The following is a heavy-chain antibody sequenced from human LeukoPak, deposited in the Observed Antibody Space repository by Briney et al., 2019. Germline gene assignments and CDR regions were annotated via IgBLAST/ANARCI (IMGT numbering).Heavy chain of an antibody. Sequence: GGSLRLPCAGSGYSFDDHGMSWVRQVPGKGLEWVSGINWNGDTIAYADSLKGRFTISRDNAKKSLHLQMDSLRVEDTAFYYCARGSTGYYYGFDYWAQGSLVIVSS. D-gene: IGHD3-22*01. CDR2: INWNGDTI. CDR3: ARGSTGYYYGFDY. CDR1: GYSFDDHG. V-gene: IGHV3-20*04. J-gene: IGHJ4*02.